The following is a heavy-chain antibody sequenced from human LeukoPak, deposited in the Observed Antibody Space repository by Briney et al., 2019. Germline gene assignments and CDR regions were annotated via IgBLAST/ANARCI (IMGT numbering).Heavy chain of an antibody. CDR2: MNPNSGNT. Sequence: GASVKVSCKASGYTFTSYDINWVRQATGQGLEWMGWMNPNSGNTGYAQKFQGRVTMTRNTSISTAYMELSSLRSEDTAVYYCARGLAAAGTSWAGYWGQGTLVTVSS. V-gene: IGHV1-8*01. J-gene: IGHJ4*02. CDR3: ARGLAAAGTSWAGY. CDR1: GYTFTSYD. D-gene: IGHD6-13*01.